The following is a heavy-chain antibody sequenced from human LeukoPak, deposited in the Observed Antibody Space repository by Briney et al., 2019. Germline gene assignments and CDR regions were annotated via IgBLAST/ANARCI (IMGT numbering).Heavy chain of an antibody. V-gene: IGHV3-30*18. CDR2: ISYDGSNK. Sequence: GGSLRLSCAASGFTFSRYGMHWVRQAPGKGLEWVSVISYDGSNKYYADSVKGRFTISRDNSKKTLYLQMNSLRAEDTAVYYCAKAQPGRSSGYSYPYYFDYWGQGTLVTVSS. J-gene: IGHJ4*02. CDR1: GFTFSRYG. CDR3: AKAQPGRSSGYSYPYYFDY. D-gene: IGHD5-18*01.